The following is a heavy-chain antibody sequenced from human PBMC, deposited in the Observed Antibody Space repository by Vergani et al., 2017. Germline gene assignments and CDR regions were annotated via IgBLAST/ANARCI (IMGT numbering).Heavy chain of an antibody. Sequence: QVQLVQSGAEVKKPGASVKVSCKASGHTFTSYAISWVRQAPGQGLEWMGRIIPIFGTANYAQKFQGRVTITADESTSTAYMELSSLRSEDTAVYYCARGRGYYDFWSGYYPRSDYYYMDVWGKGTTVTVSS. V-gene: IGHV1-69*13. CDR2: IIPIFGTA. J-gene: IGHJ6*03. D-gene: IGHD3-3*01. CDR1: GHTFTSYA. CDR3: ARGRGYYDFWSGYYPRSDYYYMDV.